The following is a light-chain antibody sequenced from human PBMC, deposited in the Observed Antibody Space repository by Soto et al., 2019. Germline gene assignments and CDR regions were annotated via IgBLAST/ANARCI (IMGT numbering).Light chain of an antibody. CDR1: SSDIGNYNF. CDR3: SSYATNNRV. Sequence: QYMLTEPASVSGSPGQSITISCTGTSSDIGNYNFVSWYQHHPGKAPKLIIYEVSNRPSGVSNRFSGSKSGNTASLTISGLQDEDEADYHCSSYATNNRVFGTGTKVTVL. J-gene: IGLJ1*01. CDR2: EVS. V-gene: IGLV2-14*01.